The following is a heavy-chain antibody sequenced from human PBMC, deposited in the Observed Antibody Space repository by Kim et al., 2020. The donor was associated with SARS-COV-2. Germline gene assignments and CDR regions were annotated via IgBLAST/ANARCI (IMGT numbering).Heavy chain of an antibody. D-gene: IGHD5-18*01. CDR1: GFTFSSYG. Sequence: GGSLRLSCAASGFTFSSYGMHWVRQAPGKGLEWVAVIWYDGSNKYYADSVKGRFTISRDNSKNTLYLQMNSLRAEDTAVYYCAREDEDTTMARGYYYGMDVWGQGTTVTVSS. CDR3: AREDEDTTMARGYYYGMDV. V-gene: IGHV3-33*01. CDR2: IWYDGSNK. J-gene: IGHJ6*02.